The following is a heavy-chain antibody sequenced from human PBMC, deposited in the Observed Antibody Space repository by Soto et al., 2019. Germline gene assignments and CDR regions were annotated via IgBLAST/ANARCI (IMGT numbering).Heavy chain of an antibody. CDR1: GGSISSSNW. Sequence: PSETLSLTCAVSGGSISSSNWWSWVRQPPGKGLEWIGEIYHSGSTNYNPSLKSRVTISVDKSKNQFSLKLSSVTAADTAVYYCARDGYYHILTGYIKGHDAFDIWGQGTMVTVSS. D-gene: IGHD3-9*01. J-gene: IGHJ3*02. CDR3: ARDGYYHILTGYIKGHDAFDI. CDR2: IYHSGST. V-gene: IGHV4-4*02.